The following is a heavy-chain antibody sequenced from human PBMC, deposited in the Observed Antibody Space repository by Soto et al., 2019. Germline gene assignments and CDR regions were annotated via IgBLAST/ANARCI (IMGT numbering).Heavy chain of an antibody. CDR3: ARPMASYCTNGVRYTPDAFDI. Sequence: QVQLQQWGAGLLKPSETLSLTCAVYGGSFSGYYWSWIRQPPGKGLEWIGEINHSGSANYYPSLKSRVTISVDTSKNQFSLKLSSVTAADTAVYYCARPMASYCTNGVRYTPDAFDIWGQGTMVTVSS. CDR1: GGSFSGYY. V-gene: IGHV4-34*01. J-gene: IGHJ3*02. CDR2: INHSGSA. D-gene: IGHD2-8*01.